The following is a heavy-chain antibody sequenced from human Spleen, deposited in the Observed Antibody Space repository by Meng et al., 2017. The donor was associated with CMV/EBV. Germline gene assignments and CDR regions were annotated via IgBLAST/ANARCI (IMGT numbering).Heavy chain of an antibody. J-gene: IGHJ5*02. CDR1: GGTFNSFA. CDR3: ASATYMTTQQGWFDT. D-gene: IGHD4-11*01. CDR2: IIPVFGTT. Sequence: SVKVSCKASGGTFNSFAINWLRQAPGQGLEWMGGIIPVFGTTKYAQKFQGRVTITTDESTSTTYMELSSLRSEDTAVYYCASATYMTTQQGWFDTWGQGTLVTVSS. V-gene: IGHV1-69*05.